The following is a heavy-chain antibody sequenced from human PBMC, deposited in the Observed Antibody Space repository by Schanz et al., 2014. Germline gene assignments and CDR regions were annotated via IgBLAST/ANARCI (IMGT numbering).Heavy chain of an antibody. J-gene: IGHJ6*02. V-gene: IGHV3-23*01. CDR3: VKDLQRELLRDDHYYGMDV. D-gene: IGHD1-26*01. CDR2: ISGGGGGYR. CDR1: GFTFSSYA. Sequence: EVQLLESGGGLVQPGGSLRLSCAVSGFTFSSYAMSWVRQAPGKGLEWVSTISGGGGGYRPYADSVKGRFTTSRDNSKNTMYLQMNSLRAEDTAVYYCVKDLQRELLRDDHYYGMDVWGQGTTVTVSS.